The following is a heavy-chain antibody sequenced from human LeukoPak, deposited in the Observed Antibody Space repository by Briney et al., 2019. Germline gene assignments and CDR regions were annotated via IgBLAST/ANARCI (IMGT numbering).Heavy chain of an antibody. J-gene: IGHJ3*01. D-gene: IGHD2/OR15-2a*01. V-gene: IGHV3-30*04. Sequence: GGSLRLSCAASEFSFSSYTMDWVRQAPGKGLEWVAVISGDGRTTFYADSLKGRFTISRDNSKNTLFLQMNSLRPEDTALYFWARKKPSPCKAGADAFDAWGQGTMVTVSS. CDR3: ARKKPSPCKAGADAFDA. CDR1: EFSFSSYT. CDR2: ISGDGRTT.